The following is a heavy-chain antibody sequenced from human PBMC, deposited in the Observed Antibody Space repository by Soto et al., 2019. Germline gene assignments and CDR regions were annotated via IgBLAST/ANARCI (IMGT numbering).Heavy chain of an antibody. CDR1: GFIFTRYS. D-gene: IGHD6-6*01. V-gene: IGHV3-30*18. CDR3: AKVIRADSTSSNFYYYSGLDV. J-gene: IGHJ6*02. CDR2: ISNNGINK. Sequence: GGSLRLSCAASGFIFTRYSMHWVRQAPGKGLEWLAVISNNGINKYYADSVKGRFTISRDNSRDTLFLQMNSLRGEDTAIYYCAKVIRADSTSSNFYYYSGLDVWGQGTTVTVSS.